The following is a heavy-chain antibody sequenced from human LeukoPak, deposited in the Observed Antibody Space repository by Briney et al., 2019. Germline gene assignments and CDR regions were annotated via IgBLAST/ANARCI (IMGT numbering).Heavy chain of an antibody. CDR1: GFTFSSYA. V-gene: IGHV3-23*01. CDR2: MSGSGGST. J-gene: IGHJ4*02. Sequence: GGSLRLSCAASGFTFSSYAMSWGRQAPGPGLELGSAMSGSGGSTYDLHSAQGRLHLSRNNSKNTLYLQMNSLRAEDTAVYYCAKEDDYGGPPYFDYWVQGSLVGVSS. D-gene: IGHD4-23*01. CDR3: AKEDDYGGPPYFDY.